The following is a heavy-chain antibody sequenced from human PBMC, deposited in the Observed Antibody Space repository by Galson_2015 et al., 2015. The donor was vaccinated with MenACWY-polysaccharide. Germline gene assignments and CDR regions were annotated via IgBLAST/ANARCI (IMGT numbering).Heavy chain of an antibody. CDR1: GFPLRTSGVA. CDR3: ARLTASNVYSYDY. D-gene: IGHD2-2*01. Sequence: PALVKPTQTLTLTCTFSGFPLRTSGVAGGWIRPPPGEALDWLAHIYWNDDKYYSTFLKNRLTITKDTSKNQVVLTMTNMDPVDTATYYCARLTASNVYSYDYWGQGTLVTVSS. J-gene: IGHJ4*02. CDR2: IYWNDDK. V-gene: IGHV2-5*01.